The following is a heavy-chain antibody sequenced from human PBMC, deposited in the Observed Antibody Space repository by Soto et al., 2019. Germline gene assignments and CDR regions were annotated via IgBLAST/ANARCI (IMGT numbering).Heavy chain of an antibody. Sequence: VQLLESGGDLVQPGGSLRLSCVASGFILNNYAMSWVRQAPGKGLAWVSTICGTGGDSDGVPWYEDSVKGRFTISRDSSANTLFLHMDNLRAEDSALYYCVKRGRNWGAFDFWGQGTTVVVSS. CDR1: GFILNNYA. D-gene: IGHD7-27*01. CDR2: ICGTGGDSDGVP. J-gene: IGHJ3*01. V-gene: IGHV3-23*01. CDR3: VKRGRNWGAFDF.